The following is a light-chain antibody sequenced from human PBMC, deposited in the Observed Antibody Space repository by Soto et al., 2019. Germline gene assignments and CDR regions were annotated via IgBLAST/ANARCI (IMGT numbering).Light chain of an antibody. J-gene: IGKJ4*01. V-gene: IGKV3-20*01. CDR2: DAS. CDR3: QQYGNSPLT. CDR1: QSVSSGY. Sequence: EIVLAQSPGTLSLSPRGRECLXGKASQSVSSGYLAWYQQKFGQAPRLLIYDASRRATGIPERFSGGGSGTDFTLTISRLEPEDFAVYFCQQYGNSPLTFGGGTKVDI.